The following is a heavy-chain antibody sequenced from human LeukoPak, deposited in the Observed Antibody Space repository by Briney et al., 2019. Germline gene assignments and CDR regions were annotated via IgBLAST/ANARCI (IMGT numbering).Heavy chain of an antibody. J-gene: IGHJ4*02. CDR2: INHSGST. CDR1: GGSFSGYY. V-gene: IGHV4-34*01. D-gene: IGHD5-12*01. CDR3: ARGWLHFDY. Sequence: PSETLSLTCAVYGGSFSGYYWSWIRLPPGKGLEWIGEINHSGSTNYNPSLKSRVTISVDTSKNQFSLKLSSVTAADTAVYYCARGWLHFDYWGQGTLVTVSS.